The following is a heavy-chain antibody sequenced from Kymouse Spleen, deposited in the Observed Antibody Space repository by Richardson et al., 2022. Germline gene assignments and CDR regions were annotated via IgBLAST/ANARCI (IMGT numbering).Heavy chain of an antibody. V-gene: IGHV4-39*01. J-gene: IGHJ4*02. CDR3: AVLLWFGELFSFDY. D-gene: IGHD3-10*01. CDR2: IYYSGST. CDR1: GGSISSSSYY. Sequence: QLQLQESGPGLVKPSETLSLTCTVSGGSISSSSYYWGWIRQPPGKGLEWIGSIYYSGSTYYNPSLKSRVTISVDTSKNQFSLKLSSVTAADTAVYYCAVLLWFGELFSFDYWGQGTLVTVSS.